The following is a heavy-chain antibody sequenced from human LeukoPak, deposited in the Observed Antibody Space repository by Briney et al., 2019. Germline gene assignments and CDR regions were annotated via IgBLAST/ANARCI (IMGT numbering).Heavy chain of an antibody. V-gene: IGHV3-23*01. CDR3: ARDRSDYTPPFDY. CDR1: GVTFSSYA. D-gene: IGHD4-11*01. Sequence: PAGGSLRLSCAASGVTFSSYAMSWVRQAPGKGLEWVSAISGSGGSTYYADSVKGRFTISRDNAKNSLYLQMNSLRAEDTAVYYCARDRSDYTPPFDYWGQGTLVTVSS. CDR2: ISGSGGST. J-gene: IGHJ4*02.